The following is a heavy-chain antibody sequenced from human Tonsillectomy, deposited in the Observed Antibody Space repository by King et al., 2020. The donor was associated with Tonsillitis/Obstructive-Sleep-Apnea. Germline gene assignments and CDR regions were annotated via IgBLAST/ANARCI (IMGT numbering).Heavy chain of an antibody. J-gene: IGHJ6*03. CDR3: AREPTVTHSYYYYYYMDV. CDR2: ISYDGSNK. V-gene: IGHV3-30*01. Sequence: EQLVQSGGGVVQPGRSLRLSCAASGLTFSSYAMHWVRQAPGKGLEWVAVISYDGSNKYYAESVKGGFTISRDNSKNTLYLQMNSLRADDTAVYYCAREPTVTHSYYYYYYMDVWGKGTTVTVSS. CDR1: GLTFSSYA. D-gene: IGHD4-17*01.